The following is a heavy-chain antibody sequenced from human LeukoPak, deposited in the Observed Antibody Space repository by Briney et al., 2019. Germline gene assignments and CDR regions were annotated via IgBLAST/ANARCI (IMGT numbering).Heavy chain of an antibody. CDR1: GYTFTSYY. CDR2: INPSGGST. V-gene: IGHV1-46*01. Sequence: ASVKVSCKASGYTFTSYYMHWVRQAPGQGLEWMGIINPSGGSTSYAQKFQGRVTMTRNTSISTAYMELSSLRSEDTAVYYCARGRSSSGWYEGPWGQGTLVTVSS. J-gene: IGHJ5*02. D-gene: IGHD6-19*01. CDR3: ARGRSSSGWYEGP.